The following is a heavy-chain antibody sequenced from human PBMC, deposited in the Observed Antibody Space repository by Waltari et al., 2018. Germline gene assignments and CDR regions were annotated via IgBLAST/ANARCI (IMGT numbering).Heavy chain of an antibody. Sequence: QVQLVQSGAEVKKPGSSVKVSCKASGGTFSSYAISWVRQAPGQGLEWMGGIIPIFGTANYAQKFQGRFTITADKSTSTAYMELSSLRSEDTAVYYCARLDFWSGYRSNWFDPWGQGTLVTVSS. V-gene: IGHV1-69*14. CDR1: GGTFSSYA. CDR2: IIPIFGTA. J-gene: IGHJ5*02. CDR3: ARLDFWSGYRSNWFDP. D-gene: IGHD3-3*01.